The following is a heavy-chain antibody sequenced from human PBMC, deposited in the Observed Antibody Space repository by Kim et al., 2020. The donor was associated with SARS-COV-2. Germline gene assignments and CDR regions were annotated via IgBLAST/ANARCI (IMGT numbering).Heavy chain of an antibody. CDR3: AGAGYYYGLGSSSQVPPKNWFDP. J-gene: IGHJ5*02. CDR2: IYYSGST. D-gene: IGHD3-10*01. V-gene: IGHV4-31*03. CDR1: GGSISSGGYY. Sequence: SETLSLTCTVSGGSISSGGYYWSCIRQHQGKGLEWTGYIYYSGSTYYNPSLKSRVTISVDTSKNQFSLKLSSVTAADTAVYYCAGAGYYYGLGSSSQVPPKNWFDPWGQGTLVTVSS.